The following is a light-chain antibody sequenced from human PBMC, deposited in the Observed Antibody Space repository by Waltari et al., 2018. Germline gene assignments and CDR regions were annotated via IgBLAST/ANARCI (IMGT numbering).Light chain of an antibody. J-gene: IGKJ4*01. V-gene: IGKV3-20*01. CDR1: QTLTTNL. Sequence: EIVLTQSPGTVSLSPGDRVTLPCRASQTLTTNLLAWYQQKSGQSPRLLIYAASNRATGIPDRFSGSGSGTDLTLTINRLEPEDVAVYFCHQYGTSPLTFGGGTKVEIK. CDR3: HQYGTSPLT. CDR2: AAS.